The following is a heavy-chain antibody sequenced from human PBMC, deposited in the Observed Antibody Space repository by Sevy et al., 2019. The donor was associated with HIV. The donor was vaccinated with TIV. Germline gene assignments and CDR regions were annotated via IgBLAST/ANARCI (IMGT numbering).Heavy chain of an antibody. CDR3: ARGKVLFDY. CDR2: IYYNGTT. Sequence: SETLSLTFTVSGGSFSSYYWSWIRQSPGKGLEWIGYIYYNGTTNSSPSLRRRVTISPHTSKSQFSLKLKSVTAADTAVYYCARGKVLFDYWGQGTLVTVSP. CDR1: GGSFSSYY. V-gene: IGHV4-59*01. J-gene: IGHJ4*02.